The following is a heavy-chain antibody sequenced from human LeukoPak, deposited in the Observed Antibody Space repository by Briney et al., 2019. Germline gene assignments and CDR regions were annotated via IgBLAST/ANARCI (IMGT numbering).Heavy chain of an antibody. D-gene: IGHD3-9*01. CDR3: ARDSYDILTGYLYYFDY. Sequence: GGSLRLSCAAPGFTFSSYWMSWVRQAPGKGLEWVANIKQDGSEKYYVDSVKGRFTISRDNAKNSLYLQMNSLRAEDTAVYYCARDSYDILTGYLYYFDYWGQGTLVTVSS. CDR1: GFTFSSYW. CDR2: IKQDGSEK. V-gene: IGHV3-7*01. J-gene: IGHJ4*02.